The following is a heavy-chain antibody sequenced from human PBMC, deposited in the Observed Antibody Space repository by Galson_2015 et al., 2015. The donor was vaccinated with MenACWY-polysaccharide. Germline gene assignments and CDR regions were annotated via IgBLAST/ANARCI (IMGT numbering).Heavy chain of an antibody. J-gene: IGHJ4*02. V-gene: IGHV3-15*01. CDR3: STGLVCFNGYDCS. CDR1: GFTFSVAW. CDR2: IKSKSDGEII. D-gene: IGHD5-12*01. Sequence: LRLSCAASGFTFSVAWLNWVRQAPGKGLEWVGRIKSKSDGEIIDYAAPVKGRFTISRDDSKSTLYLQMNSLKTEDTAVYYCSTGLVCFNGYDCSWGQGTLVTVSP.